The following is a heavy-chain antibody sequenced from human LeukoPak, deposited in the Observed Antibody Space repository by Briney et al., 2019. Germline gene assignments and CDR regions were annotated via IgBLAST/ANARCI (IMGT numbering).Heavy chain of an antibody. CDR3: ARDIGARRLDY. D-gene: IGHD6-6*01. CDR2: IWYDGSNA. V-gene: IGHV3-33*01. Sequence: PGGSLRLSCAASGFTFRNHGMHWVRQAPGKGLEWVAVIWYDGSNAYYADSVKGRFTISRDNSRNILYLQMNSLRAEDTAVYYCARDIGARRLDYWGQGTPVTVSS. J-gene: IGHJ4*02. CDR1: GFTFRNHG.